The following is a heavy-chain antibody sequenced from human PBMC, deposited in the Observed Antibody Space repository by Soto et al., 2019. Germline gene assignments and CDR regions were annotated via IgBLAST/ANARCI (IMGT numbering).Heavy chain of an antibody. Sequence: SETLSHTCTFSGGSISSYYWIWIRQPPGKGLEWIGYIYYSGSTNYNPSLKSRVTISVDTSKNQFSLKLSSVTAADTAVYYCARDKRRPYYYDSSGYYYFDYWGQGTLVTVSS. CDR2: IYYSGST. V-gene: IGHV4-59*12. CDR3: ARDKRRPYYYDSSGYYYFDY. J-gene: IGHJ4*02. CDR1: GGSISSYY. D-gene: IGHD3-22*01.